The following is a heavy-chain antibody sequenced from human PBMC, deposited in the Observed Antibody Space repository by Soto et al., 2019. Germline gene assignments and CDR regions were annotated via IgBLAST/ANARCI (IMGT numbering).Heavy chain of an antibody. D-gene: IGHD3-10*01. J-gene: IGHJ6*02. V-gene: IGHV4-34*01. CDR3: ARVRFNYYGSGSYGYYYYGMDV. CDR1: GGSFSGYY. CDR2: INHSGST. Sequence: LSLTCAVYGGSFSGYYWSWIRQPPGKGLEWIGEINHSGSTNYNPSLNSRVTISVDTSKNQFSLKLSSVTAADTAVYYCARVRFNYYGSGSYGYYYYGMDVWGQGTTVTVSS.